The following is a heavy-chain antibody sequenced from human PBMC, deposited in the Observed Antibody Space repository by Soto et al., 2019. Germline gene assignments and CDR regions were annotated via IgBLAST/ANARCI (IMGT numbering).Heavy chain of an antibody. J-gene: IGHJ4*02. D-gene: IGHD6-25*01. CDR1: GFTFSTYG. CDR2: ISLDGKKK. CDR3: AKDLSGLLRGLDY. Sequence: QVQLVESGGGVVQPGRSRTLSCAASGFTFSTYGMHWVRQAPGKGLEWVAVISLDGKKKFYADSVKGRFTVTRDNSKNTLDLQMNSLRVEDTARYYCAKDLSGLLRGLDYWGRGTLVTVSS. V-gene: IGHV3-30*18.